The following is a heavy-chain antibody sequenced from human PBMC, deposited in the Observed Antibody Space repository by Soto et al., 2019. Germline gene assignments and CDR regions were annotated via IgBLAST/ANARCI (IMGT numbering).Heavy chain of an antibody. D-gene: IGHD6-19*01. CDR1: GASLSGFY. V-gene: IGHV4-59*01. J-gene: IGHJ4*02. Sequence: PSETLSLTCTVSGASLSGFYWSWVPQPPGKGLEWIGYIYYSGSTHYNPSLRSRVTISIDTSKNQFSLKLSSLTAADTAVYYCARDMGSGWPIDYWGQGTLVTVSS. CDR2: IYYSGST. CDR3: ARDMGSGWPIDY.